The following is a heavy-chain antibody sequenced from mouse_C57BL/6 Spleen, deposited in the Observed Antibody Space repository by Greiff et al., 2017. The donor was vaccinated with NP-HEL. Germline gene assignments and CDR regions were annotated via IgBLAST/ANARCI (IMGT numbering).Heavy chain of an antibody. D-gene: IGHD3-2*02. CDR2: IRHKANGYTT. CDR3: ARYTAQAGAMDY. CDR1: GFTFTDYY. V-gene: IGHV7-3*01. J-gene: IGHJ4*01. Sequence: EVQLVESGGGLVQPGGSLSLSCAASGFTFTDYYMSWVRQPPGKALEWLGFIRHKANGYTTEYSASVKGRFTISRNNSQSILYLQMNALRAEDSATYYCARYTAQAGAMDYWGQGTSVTVSS.